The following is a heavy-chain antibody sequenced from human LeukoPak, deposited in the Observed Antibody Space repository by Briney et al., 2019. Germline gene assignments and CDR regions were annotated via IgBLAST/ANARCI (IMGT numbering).Heavy chain of an antibody. D-gene: IGHD3-10*01. CDR3: ARHAGSGNYYYYYYMDV. J-gene: IGHJ6*03. CDR2: INHSGST. Sequence: SETLSLTCAVYGGSFSGYYWSWIRQPPGKGLEWIGEINHSGSTNYNPSLKSRVTITVDTSKNQFSLKLSSVTAADTAVYYCARHAGSGNYYYYYYMDVWGKGTTVTISS. CDR1: GGSFSGYY. V-gene: IGHV4-34*01.